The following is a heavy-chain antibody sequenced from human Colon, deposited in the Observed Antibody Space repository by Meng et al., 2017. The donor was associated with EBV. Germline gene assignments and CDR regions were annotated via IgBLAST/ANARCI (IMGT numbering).Heavy chain of an antibody. CDR3: ARVWQSLTAFFDS. Sequence: VQRQTCGAVLVKPSGTLSLTCAVSGGTISSSDWWTWVRQPPGKGLEWIGEVYHTGSTKYNPSLKSRLTISVDKSKNQFSLNLTSVTAADTAVYYCARVWQSLTAFFDSWGQGTLVTVSS. CDR1: GGTISSSDW. CDR2: VYHTGST. V-gene: IGHV4-4*02. D-gene: IGHD2-21*01. J-gene: IGHJ4*02.